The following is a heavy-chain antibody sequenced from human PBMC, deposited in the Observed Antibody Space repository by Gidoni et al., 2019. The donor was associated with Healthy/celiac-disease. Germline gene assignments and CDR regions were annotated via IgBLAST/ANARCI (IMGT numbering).Heavy chain of an antibody. V-gene: IGHV5-51*01. CDR2: IYPGDSDT. D-gene: IGHD3-3*01. J-gene: IGHJ3*02. Sequence: EVQLVQSGAEVKKPGESLKISCKGSGYSFTSYWSGWVRQMPGKGLEWMGIIYPGDSDTRYSPSFQGQVTISADKSISTAYLQWSSLKASDTAMYYCARQLDFWSDAGAFDIWGQGTMVTVSS. CDR1: GYSFTSYW. CDR3: ARQLDFWSDAGAFDI.